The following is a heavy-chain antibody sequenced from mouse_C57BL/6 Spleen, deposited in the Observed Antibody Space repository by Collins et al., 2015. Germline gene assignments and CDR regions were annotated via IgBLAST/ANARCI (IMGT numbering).Heavy chain of an antibody. CDR1: GFSLTSYG. D-gene: IGHD1-1*01. CDR2: IWSGGST. J-gene: IGHJ1*01. Sequence: QVQLKQSGPGLVQPSQSLSITCTVSGFSLTSYGVHWVRQSPGKGLEWLGVIWSGGSTDYNAAFISRLSISKDNSKSQVFFKMNSLQANDTAIYYCARITPYYYGSSYGYFDVWGAGTTVTVSS. V-gene: IGHV2-2*02. CDR3: ARITPYYYGSSYGYFDV.